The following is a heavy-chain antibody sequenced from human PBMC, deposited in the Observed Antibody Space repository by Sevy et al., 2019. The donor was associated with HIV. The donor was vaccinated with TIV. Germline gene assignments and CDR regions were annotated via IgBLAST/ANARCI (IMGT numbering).Heavy chain of an antibody. Sequence: GGSLRLSCAASGFTFSNYALNWVRQVPGKGLEWVSTISGSGFNTYYGGSVKGRFTISRNNSKNTLYLQMSSLSPEDTALYYCAKDRFDGSGYYPEGAFDIWGQGTKVTVSS. CDR3: AKDRFDGSGYYPEGAFDI. CDR1: GFTFSNYA. D-gene: IGHD3-22*01. CDR2: ISGSGFNT. J-gene: IGHJ3*02. V-gene: IGHV3-23*01.